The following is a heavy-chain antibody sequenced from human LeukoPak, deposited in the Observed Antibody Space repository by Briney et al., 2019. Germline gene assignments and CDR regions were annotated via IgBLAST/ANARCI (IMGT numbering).Heavy chain of an antibody. D-gene: IGHD6-13*01. Sequence: PSETLSLTCTVSGGSISSYYWSWIRQPAGKGLEWIGRIYTSGSTNYNPSLKSRVTMSVDTSKNQFSLKLSSVTAADTVVYYCASVNPFIAAAGAYFDYWGQGTLVTVSS. V-gene: IGHV4-4*07. CDR3: ASVNPFIAAAGAYFDY. CDR2: IYTSGST. J-gene: IGHJ4*02. CDR1: GGSISSYY.